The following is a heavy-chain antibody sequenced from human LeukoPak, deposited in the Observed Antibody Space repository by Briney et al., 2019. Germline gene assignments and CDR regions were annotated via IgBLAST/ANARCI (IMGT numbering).Heavy chain of an antibody. CDR2: INEDGSII. Sequence: GGSLRLSCAASGFTFSSYWMHWVRQAPGKGLEWVSRINEDGSIITYADSVKGRFTISRDNAKNTLYLQMNSLRAEDTAVYYCVRDLILVWTPGDDFDYLSQGTLVTVS. D-gene: IGHD2-8*01. V-gene: IGHV3-74*01. CDR1: GFTFSSYW. CDR3: VRDLILVWTPGDDFDY. J-gene: IGHJ4*02.